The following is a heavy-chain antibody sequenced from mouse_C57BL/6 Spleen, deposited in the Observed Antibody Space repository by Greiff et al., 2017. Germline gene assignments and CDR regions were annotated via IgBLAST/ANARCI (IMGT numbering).Heavy chain of an antibody. CDR2: IDPETGGT. CDR1: GYTFTDYE. J-gene: IGHJ4*01. CDR3: TRWDYSNGRYAMDY. D-gene: IGHD2-5*01. V-gene: IGHV1-15*01. Sequence: QVQLQQSGAELVRPGASVTLSCKASGYTFTDYEMHWVKQTPVHGLEWIGAIDPETGGTAYNQKFKGKAILTADKSSSTAYMELRSLTSEDSAVYYCTRWDYSNGRYAMDYWGQGTSVTVSS.